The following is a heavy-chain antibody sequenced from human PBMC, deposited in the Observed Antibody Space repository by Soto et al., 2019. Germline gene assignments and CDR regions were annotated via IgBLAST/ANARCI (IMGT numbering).Heavy chain of an antibody. CDR1: GFTFSSYG. D-gene: IGHD5-12*01. Sequence: QVQLVESGGGVVQPGRSLRLSCAASGFTFSSYGMHWVRQAPGKGLEWVAVIWYDGSNKYYADSVKGRFTISRDNSKNTLYLQMNGRRAEDTAVYYCAREGIVARALGYWGQGTLVTVSS. V-gene: IGHV3-33*01. J-gene: IGHJ4*02. CDR3: AREGIVARALGY. CDR2: IWYDGSNK.